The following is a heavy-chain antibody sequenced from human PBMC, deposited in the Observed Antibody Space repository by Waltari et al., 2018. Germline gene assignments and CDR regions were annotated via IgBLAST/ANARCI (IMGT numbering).Heavy chain of an antibody. D-gene: IGHD3-22*01. CDR1: GGSFSGYY. J-gene: IGHJ3*02. CDR2: INHSGST. V-gene: IGHV4-34*01. Sequence: QVQLQQWGAGLLKHSETLSLTCAVYGGSFSGYYWSWLRQPPVKGLEWIGEINHSGSTNYNPSRKSRVTISVDTSKSHFSLKVSSVTAADTAVYYCARAWAIIVVDRIGAFDIWGQGTMVTVSS. CDR3: ARAWAIIVVDRIGAFDI.